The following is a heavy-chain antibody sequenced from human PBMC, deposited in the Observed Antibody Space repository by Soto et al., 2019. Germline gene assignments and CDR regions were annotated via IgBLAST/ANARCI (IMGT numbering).Heavy chain of an antibody. CDR3: AKDHLGYCSSTSCRSGDY. V-gene: IGHV3-30*18. Sequence: ESGGGVVQPGRSLRLSCAASGFTFSSYGMHWVRQAPGKGLEWVAVISYDGSNKYYADSVKGRFTISRDNSKNTLYLQMNSLRAEDTAVYYCAKDHLGYCSSTSCRSGDYWGQGTLVTVSS. J-gene: IGHJ4*02. CDR1: GFTFSSYG. D-gene: IGHD2-2*01. CDR2: ISYDGSNK.